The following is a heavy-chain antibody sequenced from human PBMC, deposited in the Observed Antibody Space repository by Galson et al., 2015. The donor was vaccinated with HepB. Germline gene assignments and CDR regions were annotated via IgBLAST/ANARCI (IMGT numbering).Heavy chain of an antibody. V-gene: IGHV3-49*04. CDR3: ISDGPRRGRDYYPFAY. J-gene: IGHJ4*02. CDR2: VRIKTRGGTT. D-gene: IGHD1-26*01. CDR1: GFRFGDYA. Sequence: CAASGFRFGDYAVIWVRQAPGKGLEWVGFVRIKTRGGTTEYAASVKGRFTISGDDSKSVAYLQMNSLNAEDTAKYYCISDGPRRGRDYYPFAYWGQGTLVTVSS.